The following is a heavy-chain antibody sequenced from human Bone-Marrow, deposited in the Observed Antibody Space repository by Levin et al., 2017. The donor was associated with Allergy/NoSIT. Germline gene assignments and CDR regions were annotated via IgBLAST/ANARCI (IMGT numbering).Heavy chain of an antibody. J-gene: IGHJ6*02. V-gene: IGHV3-30*18. Sequence: GESLKISCAASGFTFSSYGMHWVRQAPGKGLEWVAVISYDGSNKYYADSVKGRFTISRDNSKNTLYLQMNSLRAEDTAVYYCAKDSHFWTIYYYYGMDVWGQGTTVTVSS. CDR2: ISYDGSNK. D-gene: IGHD3/OR15-3a*01. CDR1: GFTFSSYG. CDR3: AKDSHFWTIYYYYGMDV.